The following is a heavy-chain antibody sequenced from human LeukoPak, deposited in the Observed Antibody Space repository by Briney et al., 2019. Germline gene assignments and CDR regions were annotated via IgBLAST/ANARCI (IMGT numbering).Heavy chain of an antibody. CDR3: ARDPTEYGSGNDNAFDI. D-gene: IGHD3-10*01. V-gene: IGHV4-34*01. Sequence: SETLSLTCAVYGGSFSGYSWSWIRQPPGKGLEWIGEINHSGSTNYNPSLKSRVTISVGTSKNQFSLKLSSVTAADTAVYYCARDPTEYGSGNDNAFDIWGQGTMVTVSS. CDR2: INHSGST. J-gene: IGHJ3*02. CDR1: GGSFSGYS.